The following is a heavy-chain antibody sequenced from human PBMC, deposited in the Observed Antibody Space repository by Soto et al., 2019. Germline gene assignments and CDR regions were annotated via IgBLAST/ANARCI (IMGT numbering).Heavy chain of an antibody. CDR3: AKLVGGVKAIRALRNWVDP. CDR2: ISHEGINK. D-gene: IGHD3-3*01. V-gene: IGHV3-30*18. CDR1: GFVFSIYG. Sequence: GGSLRLSCAASGFVFSIYGMHLIRQSPGKGLEWVAFISHEGINKYYGDSVKGRCTVSRHQSNNTIFLQIDSLSPEDKAVDYCAKLVGGVKAIRALRNWVDPWCQGILVTVSS. J-gene: IGHJ5*02.